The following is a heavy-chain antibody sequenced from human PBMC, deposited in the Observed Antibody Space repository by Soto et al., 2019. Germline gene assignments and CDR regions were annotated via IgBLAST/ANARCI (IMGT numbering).Heavy chain of an antibody. V-gene: IGHV3-23*01. CDR2: ISGSGGST. D-gene: IGHD2-2*02. Sequence: LRLSCAASGFTFSSYAMSWVRQAPGKGLEWVSAISGSGGSTYYADSVKGRFTISRDNSKNTLYLQMNSLRAEDTAVYYCAKHLYCSSTSCYTYYYYYGMDVWGQGTTVTVSS. J-gene: IGHJ6*02. CDR1: GFTFSSYA. CDR3: AKHLYCSSTSCYTYYYYYGMDV.